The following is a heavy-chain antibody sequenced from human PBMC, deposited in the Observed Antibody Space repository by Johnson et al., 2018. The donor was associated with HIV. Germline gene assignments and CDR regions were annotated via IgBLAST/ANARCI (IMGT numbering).Heavy chain of an antibody. CDR1: GFAVSSNY. V-gene: IGHV3-66*02. J-gene: IGHJ3*02. Sequence: VQLVESGGGVVQPGGSLRLSCAASGFAVSSNYMNWVRQTPGKGLEWVSILYSAGSAYYADSVKGRFTISRDNSMNTLYLQMNSLRPEDTAVYYCARAPPYYGGYSVSDAFDIWGQGTMVTVSS. D-gene: IGHD3-22*01. CDR2: LYSAGSA. CDR3: ARAPPYYGGYSVSDAFDI.